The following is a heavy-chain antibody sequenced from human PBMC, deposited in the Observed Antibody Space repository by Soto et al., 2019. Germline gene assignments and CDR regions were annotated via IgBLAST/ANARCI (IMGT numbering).Heavy chain of an antibody. CDR3: ARGGDRGYNY. CDR1: GGSCSGYY. J-gene: IGHJ4*02. Sequence: SETLSLTCAVYGGSCSGYYWSWIRQPPGKGLEWIGEINHRGSTNYNPSLKSRVTISVDTSKNQFSLKLSSVTAADTAFYYCARGGDRGYNYRGQGTLVTVSS. V-gene: IGHV4-34*01. D-gene: IGHD5-18*01. CDR2: INHRGST.